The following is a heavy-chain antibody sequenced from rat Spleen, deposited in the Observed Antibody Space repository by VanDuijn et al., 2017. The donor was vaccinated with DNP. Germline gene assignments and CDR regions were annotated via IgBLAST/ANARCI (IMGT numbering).Heavy chain of an antibody. D-gene: IGHD1-7*01. CDR2: ISSAGNT. CDR1: GFSFANFP. Sequence: QVQLRESGPGLVQPSQILSLTCTVSGFSFANFPVHWVRQPPGKGLEWIAAISSAGNTFYNSDFKSRLSISRDTSKSEVFLKMDSVHTEDTAIYFCARSHTTGMTWFAYWGHGTLVTVSS. V-gene: IGHV2S12*01. CDR3: ARSHTTGMTWFAY. J-gene: IGHJ3*01.